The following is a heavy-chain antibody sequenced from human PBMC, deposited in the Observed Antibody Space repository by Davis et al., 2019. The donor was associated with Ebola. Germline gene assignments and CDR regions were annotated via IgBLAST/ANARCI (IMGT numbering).Heavy chain of an antibody. J-gene: IGHJ5*02. CDR1: GGSISSYY. CDR2: IYYSGST. V-gene: IGHV4-59*12. Sequence: GSLRLSCTVSGGSISSYYWSWIRQPPGKGLEWIGYIYYSGSTNYNPSLKSRVTISVDTSKNQFSLKLSSVTAADTAVYYCARGNLYDSSGYYYPNWFDPWGQGTLVTVSS. CDR3: ARGNLYDSSGYYYPNWFDP. D-gene: IGHD3-22*01.